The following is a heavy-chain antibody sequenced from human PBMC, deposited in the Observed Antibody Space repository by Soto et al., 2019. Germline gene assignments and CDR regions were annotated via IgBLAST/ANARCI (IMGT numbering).Heavy chain of an antibody. Sequence: QVQLVQSGAEVKKPGASVKVSCKASGYTFSSYAMHWVRQAPGQRLEWMGWINAGKGNTKYSQKFQGRVTITRDTSASTAYMELSSLTSEDTAVYYCAREGCSGGSCRPRFDPWGQGTLVTVSS. D-gene: IGHD2-15*01. CDR1: GYTFSSYA. CDR3: AREGCSGGSCRPRFDP. CDR2: INAGKGNT. V-gene: IGHV1-3*01. J-gene: IGHJ5*02.